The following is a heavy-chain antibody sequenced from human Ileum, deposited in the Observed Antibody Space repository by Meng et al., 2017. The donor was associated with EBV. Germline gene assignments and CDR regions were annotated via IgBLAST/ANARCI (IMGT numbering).Heavy chain of an antibody. CDR1: GGSISSGDYY. J-gene: IGHJ2*01. V-gene: IGHV4-30-4*01. D-gene: IGHD3-22*01. CDR3: ARGYYDSSGYGYWYFDL. Sequence: QAPPQEAGPGLVKPSQTLSLTCTVSGGSISSGDYYWSWIRQPPGKGLEWIGYIYYSGSTYYNPSLKSRVTISVDTSKNQFSLKLSSVTAADTAVYYCARGYYDSSGYGYWYFDLWGRGTLVTVSS. CDR2: IYYSGST.